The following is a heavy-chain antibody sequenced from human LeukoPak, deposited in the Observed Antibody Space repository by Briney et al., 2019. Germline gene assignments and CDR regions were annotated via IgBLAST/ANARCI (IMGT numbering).Heavy chain of an antibody. CDR1: GYSISSGYY. Sequence: SETLSLTCTVSGYSISSGYYWGWIRQPPGKGREWIGSIYHSGSTYYNPSLKSRVTISVDTSKNQFSLKLSSVTAADTAVYYCARDSSSWYNYYYYYMDVWGKGTTVTVSS. D-gene: IGHD6-13*01. CDR3: ARDSSSWYNYYYYYMDV. J-gene: IGHJ6*03. CDR2: IYHSGST. V-gene: IGHV4-38-2*02.